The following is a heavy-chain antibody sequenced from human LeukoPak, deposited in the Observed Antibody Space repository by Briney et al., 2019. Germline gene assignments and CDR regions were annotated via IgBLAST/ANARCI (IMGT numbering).Heavy chain of an antibody. Sequence: ASVKVSCKASGYTFTSYAMHWVRQAPGQRLEWMGWINAGNGNTKYSQKFQGRVTITRDTSASTAYMELSSLRSEDTAVYYCARAHRGYSYGYLWWYFDLWGRGTLVTVSS. J-gene: IGHJ2*01. CDR2: INAGNGNT. D-gene: IGHD5-18*01. CDR3: ARAHRGYSYGYLWWYFDL. V-gene: IGHV1-3*01. CDR1: GYTFTSYA.